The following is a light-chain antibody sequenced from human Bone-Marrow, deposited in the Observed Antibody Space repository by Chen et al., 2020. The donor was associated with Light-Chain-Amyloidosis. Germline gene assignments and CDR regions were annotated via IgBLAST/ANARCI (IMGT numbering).Light chain of an antibody. CDR1: SGSIATNY. CDR3: QSYQGSSQGV. Sequence: NFMLTQPHSVSESPGKTVIISCTRSSGSIATNYVQGYQQRPGSSPTTVIYEDDQRPSGVPDRFSGSIDRSSNSASLTITGLKTEDEADYYCQSYQGSSQGVFGGGTKLTVL. CDR2: EDD. J-gene: IGLJ3*02. V-gene: IGLV6-57*01.